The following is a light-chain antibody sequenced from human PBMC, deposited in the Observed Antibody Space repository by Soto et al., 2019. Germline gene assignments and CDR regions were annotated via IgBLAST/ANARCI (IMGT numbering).Light chain of an antibody. Sequence: QSALSHPASVSWSPGHLITISCTGTSSDVGAYNLVSWCQHHPGKAPKLLIFEGSKRPSGVSNRFSGSKSGNTASLTISGLQAEDEPDYNCCSYGGFSTFVVFGGGTNVTVL. V-gene: IGLV2-23*03. CDR3: CSYGGFSTFVV. J-gene: IGLJ2*01. CDR1: SSDVGAYNL. CDR2: EGS.